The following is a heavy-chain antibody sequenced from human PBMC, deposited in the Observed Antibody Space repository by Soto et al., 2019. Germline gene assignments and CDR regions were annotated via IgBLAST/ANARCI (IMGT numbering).Heavy chain of an antibody. CDR1: GGSISSGGYY. CDR3: ARSSTSANYYDY. J-gene: IGHJ4*02. D-gene: IGHD2-2*01. V-gene: IGHV4-31*03. Sequence: SETLSLTCTVSGGSISSGGYYWSWIRQHPGRGLEWIGYIYYSGSTYYNPSLKSRVTISVDTSKNQFSLKLSSVTAADTAVYYCARSSTSANYYDYWGQGTLVTVSS. CDR2: IYYSGST.